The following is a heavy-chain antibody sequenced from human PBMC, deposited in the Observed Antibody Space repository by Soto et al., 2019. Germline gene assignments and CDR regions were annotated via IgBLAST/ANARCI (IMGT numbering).Heavy chain of an antibody. CDR1: GFTFSSYV. V-gene: IGHV3-64*04. Sequence: GGSLRLSCSASGFTFSSYVMNWVRQAPGKGLEYVSGITSNGGSTFYADSVKGRFIISRDNSKNTLNLQMNSLRAEDTAVYYCARRSSSWYFDYWGQGTLVTVSS. CDR2: ITSNGGST. J-gene: IGHJ4*02. CDR3: ARRSSSWYFDY. D-gene: IGHD6-13*01.